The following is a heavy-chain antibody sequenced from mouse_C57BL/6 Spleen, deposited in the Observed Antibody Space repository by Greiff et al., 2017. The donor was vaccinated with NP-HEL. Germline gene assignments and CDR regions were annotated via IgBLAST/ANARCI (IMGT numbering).Heavy chain of an antibody. V-gene: IGHV1-18*01. D-gene: IGHD1-1*01. Sequence: VQLQQSGPELVKPGASVKIPCKASGYTLTDYNMDWVKQSHGKSLEWIGDINPNNGGTIYNQKFKGKATLTVDKSSSTAYMELRSLTSEDTAVYYSAKSGYKSSCALDYWGQGTTVTVSS. CDR2: INPNNGGT. J-gene: IGHJ4*01. CDR3: AKSGYKSSCALDY. CDR1: GYTLTDYN.